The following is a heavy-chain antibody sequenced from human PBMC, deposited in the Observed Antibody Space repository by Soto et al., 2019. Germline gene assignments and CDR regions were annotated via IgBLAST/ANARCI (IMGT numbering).Heavy chain of an antibody. CDR2: IWFDGSNE. J-gene: IGHJ4*02. CDR3: AKEGNLWFGESYPDY. V-gene: IGHV3-33*06. D-gene: IGHD3-10*01. CDR1: GFTFSNHG. Sequence: QVQLVESGGGVVQPGRSLRLSGVASGFTFSNHGMHCVRQAPGKGLEWVAVIWFDGSNEFYADSVKGRFTICRDNSRSTLYLQIDSLIAEDTGVYYCAKEGNLWFGESYPDYWGPGTLVTVSS.